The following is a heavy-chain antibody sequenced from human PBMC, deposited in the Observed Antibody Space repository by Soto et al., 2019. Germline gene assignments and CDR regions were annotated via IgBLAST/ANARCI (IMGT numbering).Heavy chain of an antibody. CDR1: GFTFSGSA. V-gene: IGHV3-73*02. Sequence: EVQLVESGGGLVQPGGSLKLSCAASGFTFSGSAMHWVRQASGKGLEWVGRIRSKANSYATAYAASVKGRFTISRDDSKNTAYLQMNSLKTEDTAVYYCTRGYLYDSSGYYNDAFDIWGQGTMVTFSS. CDR3: TRGYLYDSSGYYNDAFDI. CDR2: IRSKANSYAT. J-gene: IGHJ3*02. D-gene: IGHD3-22*01.